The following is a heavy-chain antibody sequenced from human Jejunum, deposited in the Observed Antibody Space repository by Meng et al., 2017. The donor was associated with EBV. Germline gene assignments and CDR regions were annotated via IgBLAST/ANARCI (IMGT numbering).Heavy chain of an antibody. D-gene: IGHD3-10*01. CDR3: SRDLVGADDD. J-gene: IGHJ4*02. CDR2: LNEDGGIT. Sequence: EVHVVEAGGALVQPGGSLRLSCAASGFTFSRYWMHWVRQAPGKGLVWVSRLNEDGGITTYADSVKGRFTISRDNAKNTLYLQMNSLRVEDTGVYFCSRDLVGADDDWGQGTPVTVSS. CDR1: GFTFSRYW. V-gene: IGHV3-74*01.